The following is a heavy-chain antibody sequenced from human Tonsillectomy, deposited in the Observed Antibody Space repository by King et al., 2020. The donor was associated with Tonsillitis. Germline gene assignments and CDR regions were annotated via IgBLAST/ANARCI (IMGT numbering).Heavy chain of an antibody. CDR1: GGSVSSGGYY. V-gene: IGHV4-31*01. Sequence: QLQESGPGLVKPSQTLSLTCTVSGGSVSSGGYYWSWIRQHPGTGLEWIGYLYSSGTTYYNPSLTSQVTLSVDTSKNQFSLTLSSVTAADTAVYFGARDLNYYGVDVWGQGTTVTVSS. J-gene: IGHJ6*02. CDR3: ARDLNYYGVDV. CDR2: LYSSGTT.